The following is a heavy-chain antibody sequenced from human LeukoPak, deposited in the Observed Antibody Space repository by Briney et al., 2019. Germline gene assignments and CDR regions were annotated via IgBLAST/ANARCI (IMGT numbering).Heavy chain of an antibody. CDR2: IYPGGTT. Sequence: SETLSLTCTVSGGSISSYYWSWIPQPAGKGLEWIGHIYPGGTTSYNPSLKSRVTMSVDTSKSQFSLRLTSVIAADTAVYYCARDLLWWGQGTLVTVSS. V-gene: IGHV4-4*07. CDR3: ARDLLW. CDR1: GGSISSYY. D-gene: IGHD2-21*01. J-gene: IGHJ4*02.